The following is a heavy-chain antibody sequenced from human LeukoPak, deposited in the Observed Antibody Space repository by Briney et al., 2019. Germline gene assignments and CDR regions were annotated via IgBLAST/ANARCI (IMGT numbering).Heavy chain of an antibody. Sequence: ASVKVSCKDSGYDFNGYYIHWVRQTPGQGLEWVGWIKPKSGGTGYAEEFQGRVTMTSDRSVTTAYLEVRRLRSDDTAVYYCGRVLDYVGTSFRPPEKYYYYYIDVWGQGTTVAVSS. CDR2: IKPKSGGT. J-gene: IGHJ6*03. D-gene: IGHD3-16*01. CDR3: GRVLDYVGTSFRPPEKYYYYYIDV. V-gene: IGHV1-2*02. CDR1: GYDFNGYY.